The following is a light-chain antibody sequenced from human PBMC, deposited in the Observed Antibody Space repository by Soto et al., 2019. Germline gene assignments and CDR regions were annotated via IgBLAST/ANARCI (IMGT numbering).Light chain of an antibody. V-gene: IGLV1-40*01. CDR2: ANI. CDR1: GANIGAGYD. J-gene: IGLJ1*01. CDR3: QSYDSSPSGYV. Sequence: QSVLTQPPSVSGAPGQRVTISCTGSGANIGAGYDVHWYQQLPGTAPKLLIFANIIRPSGVPDRFSGSKSGTSASLAITGLRAEDEADYYCQSYDSSPSGYVFXTGTKVTVL.